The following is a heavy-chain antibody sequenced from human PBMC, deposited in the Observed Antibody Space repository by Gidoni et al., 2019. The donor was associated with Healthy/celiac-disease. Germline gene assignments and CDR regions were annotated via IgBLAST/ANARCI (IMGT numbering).Heavy chain of an antibody. V-gene: IGHV3-7*01. J-gene: IGHJ5*02. CDR1: GFTFSSYW. CDR2: IKQDGSEK. CDR3: AREAGVYSPPNWFDP. Sequence: EVQLVESGGGLVQPGGSLRLSCAAAGFTFSSYWMSWVRKAPGKGLEWVANIKQDGSEKYYVDSVKGRFTISRDNAKNSLYLQMNSLRAEDTAVYYCAREAGVYSPPNWFDPWGQGTLVTVSS. D-gene: IGHD2-21*01.